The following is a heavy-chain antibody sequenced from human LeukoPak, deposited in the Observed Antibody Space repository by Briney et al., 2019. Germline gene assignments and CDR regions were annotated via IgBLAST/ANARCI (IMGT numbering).Heavy chain of an antibody. CDR3: TTLAVAGTKPTPN. D-gene: IGHD6-19*01. CDR1: GFTFSNYW. CDR2: IKSKTDGGTT. V-gene: IGHV3-15*01. J-gene: IGHJ4*02. Sequence: GGSLRLSCEASGFTFSNYWMTWVRQAPGKGLEWVGRIKSKTDGGTTDYAAPVKGRFTISRDDSKNTLYLQMNSLKTEDTAVYYCTTLAVAGTKPTPNWGQGTLVTVSS.